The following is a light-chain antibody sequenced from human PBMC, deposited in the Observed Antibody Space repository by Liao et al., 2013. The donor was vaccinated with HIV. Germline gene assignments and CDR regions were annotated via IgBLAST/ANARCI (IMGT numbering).Light chain of an antibody. CDR1: IGRTT. CDR2: YDN. CDR3: QSADSSGTYWV. J-gene: IGLJ3*02. Sequence: SVAPGKTARVTCGGNNIGRTTVHWYQQKPGQAPVLVIYYDNDRPSGIPERFSGSSSGTTVTLTISGVQAEDEADYYCQSADSSGTYWVFGGGTKLTVL. V-gene: IGLV3-25*03.